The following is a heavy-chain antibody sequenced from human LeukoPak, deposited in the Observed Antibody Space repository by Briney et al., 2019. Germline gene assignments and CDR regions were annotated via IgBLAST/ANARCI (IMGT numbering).Heavy chain of an antibody. Sequence: SETLSLTCAVYGGSFSGYFWSWSRQPPDKGLEWIGEVNHSGSTNYNPSLKSRVTISVDTSKNQFSLRLSSVTAADTAVYYCARQSVTTTIDYWGQGTLVTVSS. CDR3: ARQSVTTTIDY. CDR1: GGSFSGYF. J-gene: IGHJ4*02. D-gene: IGHD4-17*01. CDR2: VNHSGST. V-gene: IGHV4-34*01.